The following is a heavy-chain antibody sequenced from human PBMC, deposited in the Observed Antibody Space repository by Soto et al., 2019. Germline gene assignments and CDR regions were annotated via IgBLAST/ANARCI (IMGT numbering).Heavy chain of an antibody. D-gene: IGHD6-13*01. CDR3: ARVIAAAATRIDY. CDR1: GFTFSNYA. J-gene: IGHJ4*02. CDR2: ISGSGGST. V-gene: IGHV3-23*01. Sequence: GGSLRLFCAASGFTFSNYAMSWVRQAPGKGLEWVSEISGSGGSTYYADSVKGRFTISRDNSKNTLYLQMNSLRAEDTAVYYCARVIAAAATRIDYWGQGTLVTVSS.